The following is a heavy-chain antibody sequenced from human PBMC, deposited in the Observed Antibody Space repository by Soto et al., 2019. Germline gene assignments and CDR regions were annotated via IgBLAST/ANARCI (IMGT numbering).Heavy chain of an antibody. J-gene: IGHJ4*02. CDR1: GYSFTGNS. Sequence: QVHLVQSGAEVKKPGASVRVSCKASGYSFTGNSMHWVRQAPGQGLEWMGWINPNNGGTNYAQRFRGWVTMTRDTSVSTAYMDLNRLKSDDTAVYYCVKTDKFHSQSSGWANRFDSWGQGTLVTVSS. D-gene: IGHD6-19*01. CDR3: VKTDKFHSQSSGWANRFDS. V-gene: IGHV1-2*04. CDR2: INPNNGGT.